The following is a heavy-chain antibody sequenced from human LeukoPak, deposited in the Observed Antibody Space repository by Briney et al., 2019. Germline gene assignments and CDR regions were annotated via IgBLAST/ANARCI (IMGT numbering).Heavy chain of an antibody. D-gene: IGHD4-17*01. CDR3: ARGRWYGDYGEEVY. CDR2: INAGNGNT. V-gene: IGHV1-3*03. CDR1: GYTFTTYA. Sequence: ASVKVSCKVSGYTFTTYAMHWVRQAPGQRLEWMGWINAGNGNTKYSQEFQGRVTITRDTSASTAYMELSSLRSEDTAVYYCARGRWYGDYGEEVYWGQGTLVTVSS. J-gene: IGHJ4*02.